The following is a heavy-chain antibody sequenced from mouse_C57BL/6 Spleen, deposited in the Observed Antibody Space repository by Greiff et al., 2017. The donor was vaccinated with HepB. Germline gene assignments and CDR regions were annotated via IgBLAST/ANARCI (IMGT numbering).Heavy chain of an antibody. CDR2: INPGSGGT. V-gene: IGHV1-54*01. J-gene: IGHJ4*01. Sequence: QVQLQQSGAELVRPGTSVKVSCKASGYAFTNYLIEWVKQRPGQGLEWIGVINPGSGGTNYNEKFKGKATLTADKSSSTAYMQLSSLTSEDSAVYFCARSKRSNGDYAMDYWGQGTSVTVSS. D-gene: IGHD2-5*01. CDR3: ARSKRSNGDYAMDY. CDR1: GYAFTNYL.